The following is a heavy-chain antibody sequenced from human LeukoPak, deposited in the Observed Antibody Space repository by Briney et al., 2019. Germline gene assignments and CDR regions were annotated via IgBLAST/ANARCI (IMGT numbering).Heavy chain of an antibody. Sequence: GGSLRLSCAASGFTFDSYSMNWVRQAPGKGLEWVSSITSSSNYIYYADSVKGRFTISRDNAKNSLYLQMNSLRAEDTAVYYCARGFNSYYDSSGYYLDYWGQGTLVTVSS. CDR3: ARGFNSYYDSSGYYLDY. CDR1: GFTFDSYS. V-gene: IGHV3-21*01. J-gene: IGHJ4*02. D-gene: IGHD3-22*01. CDR2: ITSSSNYI.